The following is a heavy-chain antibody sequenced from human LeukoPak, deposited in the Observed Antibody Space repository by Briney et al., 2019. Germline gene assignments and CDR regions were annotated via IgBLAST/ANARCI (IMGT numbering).Heavy chain of an antibody. CDR1: GFTFNTYA. CDR3: AKDPRFLEDNFDY. J-gene: IGHJ4*02. Sequence: GGSLRLSCAASGFTFNTYAMSWVRQAPGKGLEWVSAISGSGGSTYYADSVKGRFTISRDNSKNTLYLQMNSLRAEDTAVYYCAKDPRFLEDNFDYWGQGTLVTVSS. CDR2: ISGSGGST. D-gene: IGHD3-3*01. V-gene: IGHV3-23*01.